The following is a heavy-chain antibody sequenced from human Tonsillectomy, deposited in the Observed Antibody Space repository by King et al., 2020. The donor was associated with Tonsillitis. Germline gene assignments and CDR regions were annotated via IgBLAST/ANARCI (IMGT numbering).Heavy chain of an antibody. J-gene: IGHJ4*02. D-gene: IGHD3-3*01. V-gene: IGHV4-34*01. CDR2: INHSGSP. Sequence: VQLQQWGAGLLKPSETLSLTCAVDGGSFSTYYWSCIRQPPGKGLVWIGEINHSGSPIYNPSLKSRVTITVDTSKNQFSLKVSSVTAADTALYYCARGSLTIFGVAPHYWGQGTLVTVSS. CDR1: GGSFSTYY. CDR3: ARGSLTIFGVAPHY.